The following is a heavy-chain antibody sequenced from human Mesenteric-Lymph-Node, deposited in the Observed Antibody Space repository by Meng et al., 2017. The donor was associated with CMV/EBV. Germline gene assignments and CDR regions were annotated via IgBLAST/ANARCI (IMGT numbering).Heavy chain of an antibody. CDR3: ARPPSGSYEGGAFDN. V-gene: IGHV4-31*02. D-gene: IGHD1-26*01. CDR1: GGSIIRGGYY. CDR2: IDYTGST. Sequence: SGGSIIRGGYYWSWIRQHPGKGLEWIGYIDYTGSTYYNPSLESRITMSVDTSKSQFSLKVNSVTAADTAVYYCARPPSGSYEGGAFDNWGQGTLVTVSS. J-gene: IGHJ4*02.